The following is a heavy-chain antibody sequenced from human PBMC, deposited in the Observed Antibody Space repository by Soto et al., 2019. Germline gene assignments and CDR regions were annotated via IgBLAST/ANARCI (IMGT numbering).Heavy chain of an antibody. Sequence: GESLKISCKGSGYSFTSYWIGWVRQMPGKGLEWMGIIYPGDSDTRYSPSFQGQVTISADKSIGTAYLQLSSLKASDTAMYYCASLPGGSSGPARWAFDIWGQGTMVTVSS. D-gene: IGHD6-19*01. J-gene: IGHJ3*02. CDR1: GYSFTSYW. CDR2: IYPGDSDT. CDR3: ASLPGGSSGPARWAFDI. V-gene: IGHV5-51*01.